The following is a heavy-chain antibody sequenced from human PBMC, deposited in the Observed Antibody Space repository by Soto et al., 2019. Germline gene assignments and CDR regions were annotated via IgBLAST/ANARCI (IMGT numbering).Heavy chain of an antibody. V-gene: IGHV1-69*02. CDR2: IIPILGIA. CDR3: ARGPPVGYCSSTSCPGLDY. D-gene: IGHD2-2*01. J-gene: IGHJ4*02. CDR1: GGTFSSYT. Sequence: SVNVSCKASGGTFSSYTISWVRQAPGQGLEWMGRIIPILGIANYAQKFQGRVTITADKSTSIAYMELSSLRSEDTAVYYCARGPPVGYCSSTSCPGLDYWGQGTLVTVSS.